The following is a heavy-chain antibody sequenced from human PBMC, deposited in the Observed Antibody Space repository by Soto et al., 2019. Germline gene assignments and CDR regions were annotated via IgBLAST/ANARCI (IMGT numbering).Heavy chain of an antibody. CDR3: ARSLGRRVLRYFDWSGHAAFDI. V-gene: IGHV1-8*02. CDR2: MNPNSGNT. D-gene: IGHD3-9*01. CDR1: GYTFPSYD. Sequence: VSVTVSCKASGYTFPSYDSNWVRQDHGQGREWMGWMNPNSGNTGYAQKFQGRVTMTRNTSISTAYMELSSLRSEDTAVYYCARSLGRRVLRYFDWSGHAAFDIWGQGTMVTVSS. J-gene: IGHJ3*02.